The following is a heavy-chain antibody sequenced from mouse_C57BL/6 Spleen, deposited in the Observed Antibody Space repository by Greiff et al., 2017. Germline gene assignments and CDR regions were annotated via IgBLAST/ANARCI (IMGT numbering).Heavy chain of an antibody. CDR2: IHPEGGGT. CDR1: GFNIKDYY. CDR3: ATKSGSRYSFDY. V-gene: IGHV14-1*01. D-gene: IGHD1-1*01. Sequence: VQLKQSGAELVRPGASVKLSCTASGFNIKDYYMHWVKQRPEQGLEWIGRIHPEGGGTAYDQKFQGNATMTADTSSTTAYMQLSSLTSEDTAVXYCATKSGSRYSFDYWGQGTTLTVSS. J-gene: IGHJ2*01.